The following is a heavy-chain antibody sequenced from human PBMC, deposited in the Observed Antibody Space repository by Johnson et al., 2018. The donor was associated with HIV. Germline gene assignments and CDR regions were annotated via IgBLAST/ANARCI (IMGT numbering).Heavy chain of an antibody. CDR3: ARGPSAYCGGDCPGGAFDI. D-gene: IGHD2-21*02. CDR1: GFTFDDYA. V-gene: IGHV3-9*01. Sequence: VQLVESGGGLVQPGRSLRLSCAASGFTFDDYAMHWVRQAPGKGLEWVSGISWNSGSIGYVDSVKGRFTISRDNAKNPLYLQMNSLRAEDTAVYYCARGPSAYCGGDCPGGAFDIWGQGTMVTVSS. J-gene: IGHJ3*02. CDR2: ISWNSGSI.